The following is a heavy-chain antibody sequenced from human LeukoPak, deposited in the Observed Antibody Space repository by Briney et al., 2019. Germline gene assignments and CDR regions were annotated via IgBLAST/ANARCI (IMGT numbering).Heavy chain of an antibody. CDR3: ARLRAYYYDSSDYYNFDF. CDR2: ISYSGRT. CDR1: GGSTSSSSFY. J-gene: IGHJ4*02. D-gene: IGHD3-22*01. Sequence: SETLSLTCTVSGGSTSSSSFYWGWIRQPPGKGLECIGRISYSGRTYYNPSLQSRVTISVDTSKNQFSLRLSSVTAADTAVYYCARLRAYYYDSSDYYNFDFWGQGTLVTVSS. V-gene: IGHV4-39*01.